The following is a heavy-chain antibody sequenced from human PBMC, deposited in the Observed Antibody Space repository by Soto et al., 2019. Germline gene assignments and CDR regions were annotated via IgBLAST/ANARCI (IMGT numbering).Heavy chain of an antibody. CDR1: GFSFSTSAVG. D-gene: IGHD1-7*01. CDR3: AHVYWAASGTRYYFDY. Sequence: QITLTESGPPLVKPTQTLTLTCTFSGFSFSTSAVGVGWIRQPPGKALEFLALIYWDDDKRFSPSLKSRLTITKDTAKNPVVLTMTNMDPEDTATYFCAHVYWAASGTRYYFDYWGQGTLVTVSS. V-gene: IGHV2-5*02. J-gene: IGHJ4*02. CDR2: IYWDDDK.